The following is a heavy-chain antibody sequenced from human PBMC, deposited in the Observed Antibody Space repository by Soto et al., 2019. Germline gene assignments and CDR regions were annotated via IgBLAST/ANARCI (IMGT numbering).Heavy chain of an antibody. J-gene: IGHJ4*02. CDR3: ARVSRFYYDSSGYQYYFDY. D-gene: IGHD3-22*01. V-gene: IGHV3-23*01. Sequence: QSGGSLRLSCAASGFTFSSYAMSWVRQAPGKGLEWVSAISGSGGSTYYADSVKGRFTISRDNAKNSLYLQMNSLRAEDTAVYYCARVSRFYYDSSGYQYYFDYWGQGTLVTVSS. CDR1: GFTFSSYA. CDR2: ISGSGGST.